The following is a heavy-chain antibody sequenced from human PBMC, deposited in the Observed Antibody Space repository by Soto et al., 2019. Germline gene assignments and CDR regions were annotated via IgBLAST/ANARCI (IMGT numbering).Heavy chain of an antibody. CDR1: GFTFSTYG. V-gene: IGHV3-23*01. CDR2: LSGDGTTT. J-gene: IGHJ4*02. Sequence: EVQLLESGGILVQPGGSPRLSCTASGFTFSTYGMSFVRQAPGKGLEWVSSLSGDGTTTDYIDSVQVRFTISRDNSRNTLSLQMNSLRTEDTAIYYFANDISFDTCSYNYWGQGILVAVSS. CDR3: ANDISFDTCSYNY. D-gene: IGHD3-9*01.